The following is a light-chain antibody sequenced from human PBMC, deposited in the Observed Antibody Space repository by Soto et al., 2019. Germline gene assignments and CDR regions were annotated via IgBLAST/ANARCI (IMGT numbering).Light chain of an antibody. V-gene: IGLV8-61*01. J-gene: IGLJ3*02. CDR2: STN. CDR3: VLYMGSGIWM. CDR1: SGSVSTSYY. Sequence: QAVVTQEPSFSVSPGGTVTLTCGLSSGSVSTSYYPSWYQQTPGQAPRTLIDSTNTRSSGVPDRFSGSILGNKAALTITGAQADDESDYYCVLYMGSGIWMFGGGTKLNVL.